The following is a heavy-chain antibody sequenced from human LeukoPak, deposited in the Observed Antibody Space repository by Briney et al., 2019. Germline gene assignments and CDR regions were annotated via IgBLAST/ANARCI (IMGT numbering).Heavy chain of an antibody. Sequence: PGGSLRLSCAASGFTFSSYAMSWARQAPGKGLEWVSAISGSGGSTYYADSVKGRFTISRDNSKNTLYLQMNSLRAEDTAVYYCAKVPGTTMAVDYFDYWGQGTLVTVSS. V-gene: IGHV3-23*01. CDR2: ISGSGGST. CDR3: AKVPGTTMAVDYFDY. D-gene: IGHD1-1*01. CDR1: GFTFSSYA. J-gene: IGHJ4*02.